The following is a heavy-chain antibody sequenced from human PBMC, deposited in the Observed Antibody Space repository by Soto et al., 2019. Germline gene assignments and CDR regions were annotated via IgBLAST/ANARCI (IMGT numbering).Heavy chain of an antibody. Sequence: ASVKVSCKASGYTFTGYYMHCVLQAPGQGLEWMGWINPNSGGTNYAQKFQGRVTMTRDTSISTAYMELSRLRSDDTAVYYCARSRSYYDSSGPLDYWGQGTLVTVSS. J-gene: IGHJ4*02. CDR1: GYTFTGYY. CDR3: ARSRSYYDSSGPLDY. V-gene: IGHV1-2*02. D-gene: IGHD3-22*01. CDR2: INPNSGGT.